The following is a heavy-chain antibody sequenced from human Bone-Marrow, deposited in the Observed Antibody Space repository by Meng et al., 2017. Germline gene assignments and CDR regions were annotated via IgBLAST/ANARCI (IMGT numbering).Heavy chain of an antibody. CDR3: ARGTRPLLFQH. CDR1: GGSFSGYY. CDR2: INHSGST. V-gene: IGHV4-34*01. Sequence: QGLLQPWGAGLLKPSETLSLTCAVYGGSFSGYYGSWIRQPPGKGLEWIGEINHSGSTNYNPSLKSRVTISVDTSKNQFSLKLSSVTAADTAVYYCARGTRPLLFQHWGQGTLVTVSS. D-gene: IGHD1-1*01. J-gene: IGHJ1*01.